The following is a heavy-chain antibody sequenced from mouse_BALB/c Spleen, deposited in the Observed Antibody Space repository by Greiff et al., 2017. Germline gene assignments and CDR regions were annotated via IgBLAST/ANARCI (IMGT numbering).Heavy chain of an antibody. D-gene: IGHD1-2*01. CDR2: ISDGGSYT. Sequence: EVKLVESGGGLVKPGGSLKLSCAASGFTFSDYYMYWVRQTPEKRLEWVATISDGGSYTYYPDSVKGRFTISRDNAKNNLYLQMSSLKSEDTAMYYCARDRDYYGYEAMDYWGQGTSVTVSS. J-gene: IGHJ4*01. CDR3: ARDRDYYGYEAMDY. CDR1: GFTFSDYY. V-gene: IGHV5-4*02.